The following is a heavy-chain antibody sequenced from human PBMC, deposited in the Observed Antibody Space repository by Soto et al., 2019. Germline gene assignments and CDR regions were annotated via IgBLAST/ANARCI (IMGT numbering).Heavy chain of an antibody. J-gene: IGHJ4*02. CDR1: GYTFTRYD. V-gene: IGHV1-8*01. Sequence: QVQLVQSGAEVKKPGASVKVSCKASGYTFTRYDINWVRQATGQGLEWMGWMNPNSGNTGYAQKFEGRVTMTMNTSISTDYMELSSVRSEDTAVYYCARSTNDYGDRHWGQGTLVTVSS. CDR2: MNPNSGNT. CDR3: ARSTNDYGDRH. D-gene: IGHD4-17*01.